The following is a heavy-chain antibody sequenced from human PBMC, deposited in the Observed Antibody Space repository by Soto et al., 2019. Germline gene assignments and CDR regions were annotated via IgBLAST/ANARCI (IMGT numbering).Heavy chain of an antibody. CDR1: GGSISSYY. J-gene: IGHJ1*01. CDR2: IYYSGST. D-gene: IGHD1-26*01. Sequence: SETLSLTCTVSGGSISSYYWSWIRQPPGKGLEWIGYIYYSGSTNYNPSLKSRVTISVDTSKNQFSLKLSSVTAADTAVYYCARLHVGFFAEYFQHWGQGTLVTVSS. CDR3: ARLHVGFFAEYFQH. V-gene: IGHV4-59*08.